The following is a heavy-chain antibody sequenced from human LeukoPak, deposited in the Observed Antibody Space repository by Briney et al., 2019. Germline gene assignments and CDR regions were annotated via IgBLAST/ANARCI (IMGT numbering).Heavy chain of an antibody. CDR1: GYTFTNYD. CDR2: MNPNSGDT. V-gene: IGHV1-8*01. Sequence: GASVKVSCKASGYTFTNYDINWVRQATGQGLEWMGWMNPNSGDTGYAQKLQGRVTMTTDTSTSTAYMELRSLRSDDTAVYYCARAYYYDSSGYYQHFDYWGQGTLVTVSS. J-gene: IGHJ4*02. D-gene: IGHD3-22*01. CDR3: ARAYYYDSSGYYQHFDY.